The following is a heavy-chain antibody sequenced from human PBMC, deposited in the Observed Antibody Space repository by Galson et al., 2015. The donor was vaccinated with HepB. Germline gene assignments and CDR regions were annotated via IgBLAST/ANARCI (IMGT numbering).Heavy chain of an antibody. V-gene: IGHV4-39*07. J-gene: IGHJ6*02. Sequence: TVSDGSIRSSSFCWGWIRQTPGKGLEWIGSIYHSGSTYYNPSLKSRVAISVDTSKNQFSLKLSSVTAADTAVYYCARDRLDYGMDVWGQGTTVTVSS. CDR1: DGSIRSSSFC. CDR2: IYHSGST. CDR3: ARDRLDYGMDV. D-gene: IGHD3-22*01.